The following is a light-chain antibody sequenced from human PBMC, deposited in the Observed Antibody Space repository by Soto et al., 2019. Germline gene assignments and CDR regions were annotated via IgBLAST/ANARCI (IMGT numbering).Light chain of an antibody. Sequence: QSALTQPASVSGSPGQSITISCTGTSSDVGGYNYVSWFQQSPGKAPKVMIYEVTNRPSGVSNRFSGSKSGNTASLTISELQPDDEADYYCISFTPSTTTHWVFGGGTKLTVL. V-gene: IGLV2-14*01. CDR1: SSDVGGYNY. CDR2: EVT. J-gene: IGLJ3*02. CDR3: ISFTPSTTTHWV.